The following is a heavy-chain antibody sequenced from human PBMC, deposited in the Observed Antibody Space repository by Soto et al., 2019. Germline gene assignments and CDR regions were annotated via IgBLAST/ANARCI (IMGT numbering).Heavy chain of an antibody. Sequence: EVQLAESGGGLIQPGGSLRLSCATSGFTFSRYWIHWVRQAPGEGLVWVSRISGDGVHTDYAESVKGRFTVSRDIAKSTGYLQLNNLRAEDTAISYCARVGFVGEGDFWGQGILVTVSS. CDR2: ISGDGVHT. V-gene: IGHV3-74*01. CDR1: GFTFSRYW. CDR3: ARVGFVGEGDF. D-gene: IGHD3-16*01. J-gene: IGHJ4*02.